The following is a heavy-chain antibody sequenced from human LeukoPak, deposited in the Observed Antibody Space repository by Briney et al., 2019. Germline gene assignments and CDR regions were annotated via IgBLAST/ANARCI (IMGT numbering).Heavy chain of an antibody. CDR1: GGSISSYY. J-gene: IGHJ3*01. CDR2: INHSGST. D-gene: IGHD3-16*02. Sequence: PSETLSLTCTVSGGSISSYYWSWIRQPPGKGLEWIGEINHSGSTNYNPSLKSRVTISVDTSKNQFSPKLSSVTAADTAVYYCAREGAISVWGQGTMVTVSS. CDR3: AREGAISV. V-gene: IGHV4-34*01.